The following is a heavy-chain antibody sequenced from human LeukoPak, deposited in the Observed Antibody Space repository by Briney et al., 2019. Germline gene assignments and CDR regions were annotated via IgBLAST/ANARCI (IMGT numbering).Heavy chain of an antibody. CDR3: ARAGGGSLTYYYYGMDV. CDR1: GGTFSSYA. D-gene: IGHD2-15*01. V-gene: IGHV1-69*04. Sequence: SVKVSCKASGGTFSSYAISWVRQAPGQGLEWMGRIIPILGIANYAQKFQGRVTITADKSTSTAYMELSSLRSEDTAVYYCARAGGGSLTYYYYGMDVWGQGTTVTVSS. J-gene: IGHJ6*02. CDR2: IIPILGIA.